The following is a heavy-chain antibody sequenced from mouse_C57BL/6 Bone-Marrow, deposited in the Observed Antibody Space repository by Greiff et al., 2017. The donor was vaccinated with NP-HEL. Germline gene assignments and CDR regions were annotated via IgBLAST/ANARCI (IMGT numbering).Heavy chain of an antibody. V-gene: IGHV3-8*01. D-gene: IGHD1-1*01. CDR3: ARSLKVANWYFDV. Sequence: EVQLVESGPGLAKPSQTLSLTCSVTGYSITSDYWNWIRKFPGNKLEYMGYISKSGSTYNNPSLKSRISITRDTSKNQYYLQLNSVTTEDTATYYWARSLKVANWYFDVWGTGTTVTVSS. J-gene: IGHJ1*03. CDR2: ISKSGST. CDR1: GYSITSDY.